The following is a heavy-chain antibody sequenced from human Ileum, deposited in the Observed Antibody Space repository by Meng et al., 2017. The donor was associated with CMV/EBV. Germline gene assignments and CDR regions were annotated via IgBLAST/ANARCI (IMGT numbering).Heavy chain of an antibody. J-gene: IGHJ4*02. V-gene: IGHV2-5*02. Sequence: QINVQESGPTLVKPTQTLTLTCTFSGFSLITSEVGVHWIRQPPGKALEWLALIYWDDDNRFSPSLKNRLTITKDTSKNQVVLRMTNMDPTDTATYYCAHGRGWLTDYWGQGTLVTVSS. CDR2: IYWDDDN. D-gene: IGHD6-19*01. CDR3: AHGRGWLTDY. CDR1: GFSLITSEVG.